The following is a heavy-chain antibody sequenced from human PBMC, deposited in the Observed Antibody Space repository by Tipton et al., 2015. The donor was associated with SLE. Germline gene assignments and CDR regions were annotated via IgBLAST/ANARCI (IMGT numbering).Heavy chain of an antibody. J-gene: IGHJ6*03. CDR1: GSSISNGYY. Sequence: TLSLTCAVSGSSISNGYYWGWIRQPPGKGLEWIASIDQRVNTYFNPSLKSRISISVDTSKNQFSLTVNSVTAADTAVYFCARKTRYMVRGVLTHSYFYMDVWGEGTTVIVSS. CDR2: IDQRVNT. CDR3: ARKTRYMVRGVLTHSYFYMDV. V-gene: IGHV4-38-2*01. D-gene: IGHD3-10*01.